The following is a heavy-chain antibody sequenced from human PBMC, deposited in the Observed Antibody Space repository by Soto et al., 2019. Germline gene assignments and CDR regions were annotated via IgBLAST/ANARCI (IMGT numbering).Heavy chain of an antibody. D-gene: IGHD6-19*01. CDR3: AKAWLLQNNYFGY. CDR2: IYSGGST. CDR1: GFTVSSNY. V-gene: IGHV3-53*01. J-gene: IGHJ4*02. Sequence: PGGSLRLSCAASGFTVSSNYMSWVRQAPGKGLEWVSVIYSGGSTYYADSVKGRFTISRDNSKNTLYLQMNSLRAEDTAVYYCAKAWLLQNNYFGYWGQGTLVTAPQ.